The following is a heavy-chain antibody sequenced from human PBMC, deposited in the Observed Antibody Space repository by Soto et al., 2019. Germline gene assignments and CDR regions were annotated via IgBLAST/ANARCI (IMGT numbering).Heavy chain of an antibody. Sequence: GGSLRLSCSASGFTFSSYAMHWVRQAPGKGLEYVSAISSNGGSTYYADSVKGRFTISRDNSKNTLYLQMSSLRAEDTAVYYCVSHDYYDSSGYYSTTSYGMDVWGQGTTVTVSS. D-gene: IGHD3-22*01. CDR1: GFTFSSYA. V-gene: IGHV3-64D*08. J-gene: IGHJ6*02. CDR2: ISSNGGST. CDR3: VSHDYYDSSGYYSTTSYGMDV.